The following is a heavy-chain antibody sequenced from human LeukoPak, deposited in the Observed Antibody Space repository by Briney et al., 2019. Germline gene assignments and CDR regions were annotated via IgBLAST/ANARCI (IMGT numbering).Heavy chain of an antibody. Sequence: GGSLRLSCAASGFTFSSYGIHWVRQAPGKGLEWVAVISYDGSNKYYADSVKGRFTISRDNSKNTLYLQMNSLRAEDTAAYYCARDRSWNDVRAPGPPPLDYWGQGTLVTVSS. D-gene: IGHD1-1*01. V-gene: IGHV3-30*19. CDR3: ARDRSWNDVRAPGPPPLDY. J-gene: IGHJ4*02. CDR2: ISYDGSNK. CDR1: GFTFSSYG.